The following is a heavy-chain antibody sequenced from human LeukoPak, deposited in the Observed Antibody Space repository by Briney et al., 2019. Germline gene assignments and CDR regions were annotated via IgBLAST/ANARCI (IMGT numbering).Heavy chain of an antibody. CDR3: ARDLSLLSIDY. J-gene: IGHJ4*02. CDR2: ISSSSSYI. D-gene: IGHD2-2*01. V-gene: IGHV3-11*06. Sequence: PGGSLRLSCAASGFTFSDYYMSWIRQAPGKGLEWVSSISSSSSYIYYADSVKGRFTISRDNAKNSLYLQMNSLRAEDTAVYYCARDLSLLSIDYWGQGTLVTVSS. CDR1: GFTFSDYY.